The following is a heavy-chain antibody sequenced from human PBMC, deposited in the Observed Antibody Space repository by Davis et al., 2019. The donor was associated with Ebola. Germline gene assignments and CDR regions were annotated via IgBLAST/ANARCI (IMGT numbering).Heavy chain of an antibody. CDR1: GFPFTTYG. J-gene: IGHJ6*02. CDR3: ARGGMTSVTLYYHGVDS. Sequence: PGGSLRLSCAASGFPSGFPFTTYGMHWVRQAPGKGLEWVGRSRNEAKSYTTEYAASVKGRFTISRDDSKNSVYLQMNSLKTEDTAVYYCARGGMTSVTLYYHGVDSWGQGTTVTVSS. V-gene: IGHV3-72*01. CDR2: SRNEAKSYTT. D-gene: IGHD4-17*01.